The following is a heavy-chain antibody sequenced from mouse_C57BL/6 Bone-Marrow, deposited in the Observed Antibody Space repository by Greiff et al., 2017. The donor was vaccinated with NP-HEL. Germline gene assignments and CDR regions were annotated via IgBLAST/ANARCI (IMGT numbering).Heavy chain of an antibody. CDR3: TTSPIYYDYDEFAD. D-gene: IGHD2-4*01. Sequence: VQLQQSGAELVRPGASVKLSCTASGFNIKDDYMHWVKQRPEQGLEWIGWIDPENGDTEYASKFQGKATITADTSSNTAYLQLSSLTSEDTAVYCCTTSPIYYDYDEFADWGQGTLVTVAA. J-gene: IGHJ3*01. V-gene: IGHV14-4*01. CDR1: GFNIKDDY. CDR2: IDPENGDT.